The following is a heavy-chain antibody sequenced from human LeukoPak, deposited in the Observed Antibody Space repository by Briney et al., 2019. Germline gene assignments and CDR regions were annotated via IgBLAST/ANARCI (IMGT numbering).Heavy chain of an antibody. CDR3: AKTSLSDPSGHYYYMDV. V-gene: IGHV3-23*01. CDR1: GFTFSSYG. Sequence: TGGSLRLSCAASGFTFSSYGMNWVRQAPGKGLEWVSGISGNGGSTYYADSVKARFTISRDNSQNTVSLQLNNLRIEDTALYYCAKTSLSDPSGHYYYMDVWGKGTTVTVSS. D-gene: IGHD3-3*01. J-gene: IGHJ6*03. CDR2: ISGNGGST.